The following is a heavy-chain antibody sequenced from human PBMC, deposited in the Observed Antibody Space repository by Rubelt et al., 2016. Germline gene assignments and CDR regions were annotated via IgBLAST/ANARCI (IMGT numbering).Heavy chain of an antibody. J-gene: IGHJ4*02. Sequence: GGGVVQPGRSLRLSCAASGFTFSSYAMGWVRQAPGKGLEWVSRLDTDGSSTKYADSAKGRFTISRDIAKNTVYLQMNSLRVEDTAMYYCARSWGSSFSDYWGQGTLVTVSS. CDR1: GFTFSSYA. CDR3: ARSWGSSFSDY. V-gene: IGHV3-74*01. CDR2: LDTDGSST. D-gene: IGHD6-19*01.